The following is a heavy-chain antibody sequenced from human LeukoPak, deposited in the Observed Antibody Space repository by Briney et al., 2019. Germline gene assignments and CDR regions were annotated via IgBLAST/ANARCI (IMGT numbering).Heavy chain of an antibody. CDR1: GFSISSGYY. CDR2: IYHSGHT. J-gene: IGHJ3*01. D-gene: IGHD2-2*01. Sequence: SETLSLTCSVSGFSISSGYYWSWIRQPPGKGLEWIGYIYHSGHTYSNPSLESRVTISVDRSNNQFSLRLSSVTAADTAIYYCATYCSSSSCYPAVDAFDFWGQGTMVTVSS. CDR3: ATYCSSSSCYPAVDAFDF. V-gene: IGHV4-38-2*02.